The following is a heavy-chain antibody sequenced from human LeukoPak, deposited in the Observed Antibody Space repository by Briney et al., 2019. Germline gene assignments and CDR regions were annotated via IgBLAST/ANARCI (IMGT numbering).Heavy chain of an antibody. D-gene: IGHD3/OR15-3a*01. CDR1: GFPISDHY. CDR2: ISRGGNAE. V-gene: IGHV3-11*01. Sequence: GGSLRLSCAASGFPISDHYMSWIRQAPGKGLDWVSYISRGGNAEYYADSVKGRFTISRDTAKNSLYLEMDSLRAEDMAVYYCARGHFGLDYWGQGTLVTVSS. J-gene: IGHJ4*02. CDR3: ARGHFGLDY.